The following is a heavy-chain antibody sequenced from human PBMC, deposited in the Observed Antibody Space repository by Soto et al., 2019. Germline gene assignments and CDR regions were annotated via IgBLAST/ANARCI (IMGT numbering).Heavy chain of an antibody. V-gene: IGHV4-31*03. Sequence: QVQLQESGPGLVKPSQTLSLTCTVSGGSISSGGYYWSWIRQHPGKGLEWIGYIYYSGSTYYNPSLKSRVTISVDTSKNQFSLKLSSVTAADTAVDYCAGYCSSTSCYTGTDYWGQGTLVTVSS. CDR2: IYYSGST. D-gene: IGHD2-2*02. CDR3: AGYCSSTSCYTGTDY. CDR1: GGSISSGGYY. J-gene: IGHJ4*02.